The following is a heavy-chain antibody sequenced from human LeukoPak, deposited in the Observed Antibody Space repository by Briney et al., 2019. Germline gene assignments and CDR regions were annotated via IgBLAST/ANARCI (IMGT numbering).Heavy chain of an antibody. J-gene: IGHJ4*02. CDR1: GFTVSSNY. D-gene: IGHD1-26*01. V-gene: IGHV3-30*18. CDR3: AKGPIMGATIFAPDY. Sequence: GGSLRLSCAASGFTVSSNYMSWVRQTPGKGLEWVALTSYDESNKYYADSVKGRFTVSRDNSKNTLYLQMNSLRAEDTALYYCAKGPIMGATIFAPDYWGQGTLVTVSS. CDR2: TSYDESNK.